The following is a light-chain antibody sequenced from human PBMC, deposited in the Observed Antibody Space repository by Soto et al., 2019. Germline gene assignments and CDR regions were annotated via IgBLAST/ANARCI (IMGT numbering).Light chain of an antibody. CDR3: SSYISRSRV. CDR2: EVS. CDR1: SSDVGGYNY. J-gene: IGLJ1*01. Sequence: QSALPPPASVSGSPGQSITISCTGTSSDVGGYNYVSWYQQHPGKAPKLMIYEVSNRPSGVSNRFSGSKSVNTASLTISGLQAEDEADYYCSSYISRSRVFGTGTKLTVL. V-gene: IGLV2-14*01.